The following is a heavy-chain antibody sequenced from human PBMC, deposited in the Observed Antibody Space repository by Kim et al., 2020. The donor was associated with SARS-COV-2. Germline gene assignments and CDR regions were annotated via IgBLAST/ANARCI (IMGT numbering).Heavy chain of an antibody. J-gene: IGHJ4*01. D-gene: IGHD3-10*01. CDR2: LYYSGST. Sequence: SETLSLTCTVYGGSISSSSYYWGRIRQPPGKGLEWIGSLYYSGSTYHNPTLKSRVTISAATTQNQFSLKLSSVTAADTAVYYCARHEWSIGPGSYAGNCGHGTLVTVSS. CDR1: GGSISSSSYY. V-gene: IGHV4-39*01. CDR3: ARHEWSIGPGSYAGN.